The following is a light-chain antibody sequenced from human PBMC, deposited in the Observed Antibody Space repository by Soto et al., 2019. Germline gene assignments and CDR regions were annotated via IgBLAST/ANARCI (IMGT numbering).Light chain of an antibody. CDR2: END. CDR1: SSNIGRNY. J-gene: IGLJ3*02. CDR3: GAWDAGLNAGV. V-gene: IGLV1-51*02. Sequence: QSVLTQPPSVSAAPGQKVTISCSGGSSNIGRNYVSWFQQFPGTAPKLLIYENDKRPSGIPDRFSGSKPATPATLGIAGLQTEDEADYYCGAWDAGLNAGVFGGGTKVTVL.